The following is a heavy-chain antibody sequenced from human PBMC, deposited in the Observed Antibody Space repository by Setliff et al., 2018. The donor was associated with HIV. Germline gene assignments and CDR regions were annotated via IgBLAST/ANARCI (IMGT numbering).Heavy chain of an antibody. J-gene: IGHJ4*02. D-gene: IGHD2-15*01. CDR3: VQDYCSHDSCNPFDY. V-gene: IGHV3-23*01. CDR1: GFTFNNNA. CDR2: ISQSGDRI. Sequence: GGSLRLSCAASGFTFNNNAMSWVRQAPGKGLEWVSGISQSGDRIYYADSVRGRFTISGDNSKNTLFLQMNSLTAEDTAVYYCVQDYCSHDSCNPFDYWGQGTLVTVSS.